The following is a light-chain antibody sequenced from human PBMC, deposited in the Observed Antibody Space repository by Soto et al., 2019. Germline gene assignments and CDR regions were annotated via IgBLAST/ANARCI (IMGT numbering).Light chain of an antibody. J-gene: IGKJ3*01. V-gene: IGKV3-11*01. CDR3: QQHRNSRPLT. CDR2: DAS. Sequence: EIVLTQSPATLSLSPGERATLSCRASQSVSSYLAWYQQKPGQAPRLLIYDASNRATGIPARFSGSGSGTDFTTPTSSLVPPDFAVYYCQQHRNSRPLTFGPGTKVDIK. CDR1: QSVSSY.